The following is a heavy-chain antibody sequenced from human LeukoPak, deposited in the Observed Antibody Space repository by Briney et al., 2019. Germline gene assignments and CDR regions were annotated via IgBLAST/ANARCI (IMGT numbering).Heavy chain of an antibody. Sequence: GGSLRLSCAASGFTFSSYDIHWVRQATGKGLEWVSGIGTAGEIYYPGSVKGRFTISRENAKNSLYLQMNSLRAGDTAVYYCARDRDDYGDHAGYWGQGTLVTVSS. D-gene: IGHD4-17*01. CDR1: GFTFSSYD. CDR3: ARDRDDYGDHAGY. V-gene: IGHV3-13*01. J-gene: IGHJ4*02. CDR2: IGTAGEI.